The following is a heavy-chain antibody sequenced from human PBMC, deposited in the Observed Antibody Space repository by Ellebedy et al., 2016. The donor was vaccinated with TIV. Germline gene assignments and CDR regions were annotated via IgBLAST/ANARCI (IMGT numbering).Heavy chain of an antibody. CDR1: GCSISSSSYY. CDR3: ARRKVTIPRADAYFDY. Sequence: SETLSLXCTVSGCSISSSSYYWGWIRQPPGKGLEWIGSIYYSGNTYYNPSLKSRVTISIDTSKNQFSLRLSSVTAADTAIYRCARRKVTIPRADAYFDYWGQGILVTVSS. D-gene: IGHD3-3*01. J-gene: IGHJ4*02. V-gene: IGHV4-39*01. CDR2: IYYSGNT.